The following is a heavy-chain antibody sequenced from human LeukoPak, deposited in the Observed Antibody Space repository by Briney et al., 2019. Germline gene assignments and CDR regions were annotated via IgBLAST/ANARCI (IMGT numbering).Heavy chain of an antibody. J-gene: IGHJ2*01. Sequence: GGSLRLSCAASGFTFSSYNMNWVRQAPGKGLEWVSSISSGNSYIYYADSVKGRFTISRDNAKNSLYLQMNSLRAEDTALYHCASLTSSTSPFDLWGRGTLVTVSS. V-gene: IGHV3-21*01. D-gene: IGHD2-2*01. CDR1: GFTFSSYN. CDR3: ASLTSSTSPFDL. CDR2: ISSGNSYI.